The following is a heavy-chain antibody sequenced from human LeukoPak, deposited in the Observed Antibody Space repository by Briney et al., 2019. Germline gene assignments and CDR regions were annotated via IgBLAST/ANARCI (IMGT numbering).Heavy chain of an antibody. J-gene: IGHJ4*02. D-gene: IGHD2-2*01. CDR2: IGSSSSYI. Sequence: GGSLRLSCAASGFTFSSYNMNWVRQAPGKGLEWVSSIGSSSSYIYYADSLKGRFTISRDNAKNSLYLQINSLRAEGTAVYYCSTSRFCSSTSCLFPFDNWGQGTLVTVSS. CDR1: GFTFSSYN. CDR3: STSRFCSSTSCLFPFDN. V-gene: IGHV3-21*01.